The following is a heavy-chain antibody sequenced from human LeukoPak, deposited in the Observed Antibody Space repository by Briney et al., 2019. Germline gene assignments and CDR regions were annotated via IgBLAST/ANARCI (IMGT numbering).Heavy chain of an antibody. V-gene: IGHV3-7*01. D-gene: IGHD1-26*01. J-gene: IGHJ4*02. CDR3: ASSRYSASYDY. CDR1: GFTFSSYW. Sequence: GGSLRLSCAASGFTFSSYWMSWVRQAPGKGLEWVANIKQDGSEKYYVDSVKGRSTISRDNAKNSLYLQMNSLRAEDTAVYYCASSRYSASYDYWGQGTLVTVSS. CDR2: IKQDGSEK.